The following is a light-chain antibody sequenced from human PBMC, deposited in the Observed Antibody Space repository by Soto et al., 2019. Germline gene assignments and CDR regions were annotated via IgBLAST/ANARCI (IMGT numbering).Light chain of an antibody. V-gene: IGKV1-39*01. CDR2: GAN. CDR1: QSISRY. Sequence: DIQLTQSPSSLSASVGDRITITCRSSQSISRYLNWYQQRPGTARKVLIFGANSLQSGVPSRFSGSGSGTEFTLTISSLQPEDFATYYCQQNYGTPGTFGQGTKVDVK. CDR3: QQNYGTPGT. J-gene: IGKJ1*01.